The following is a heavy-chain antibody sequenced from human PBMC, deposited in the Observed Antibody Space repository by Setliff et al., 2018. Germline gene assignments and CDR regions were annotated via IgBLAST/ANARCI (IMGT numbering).Heavy chain of an antibody. Sequence: PGESLKLSCKTSGYTFTDYWIGWVRQMPGKGLEWMGIIFPGNSASKCSPSFQGQVTMSADKSISTAYLQWSSLKASDTAIYYCARVGDYMGFYYNYYMDVWGKGATVTVSS. J-gene: IGHJ6*03. V-gene: IGHV5-51*01. CDR2: IFPGNSAS. CDR3: ARVGDYMGFYYNYYMDV. CDR1: GYTFTDYW. D-gene: IGHD3-10*01.